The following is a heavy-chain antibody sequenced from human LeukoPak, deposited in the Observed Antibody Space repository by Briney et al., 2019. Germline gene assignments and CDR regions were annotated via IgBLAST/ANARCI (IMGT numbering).Heavy chain of an antibody. V-gene: IGHV3-23*01. CDR1: GFTFSSYA. Sequence: PGGSLRLSCAASGFTFSSYAMSWVRQAPGKGLEWVSAISGSGGSTYYADSVKGRFTISRDNSKNTLYLQMNSLRAEDTAVYYCAKALYSSSGYYPFDYWGQGTLVTVSS. J-gene: IGHJ4*02. CDR3: AKALYSSSGYYPFDY. CDR2: ISGSGGST. D-gene: IGHD3-22*01.